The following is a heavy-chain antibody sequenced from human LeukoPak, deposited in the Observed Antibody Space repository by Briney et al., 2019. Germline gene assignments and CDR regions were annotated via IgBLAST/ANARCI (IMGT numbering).Heavy chain of an antibody. CDR3: TRHAGPGGSGIDY. J-gene: IGHJ4*02. CDR1: GFTFSSYS. CDR2: ISSSSSYI. D-gene: IGHD3-10*01. V-gene: IGHV3-21*04. Sequence: PGGSLRLSCAASGFTFSSYSMNWVRQAPGKGLEWVSSISSSSSYIYYADSVKGRFTISRDNAKNSLYLQMNSLKTEDTAVYYCTRHAGPGGSGIDYWGQGTLVTVSS.